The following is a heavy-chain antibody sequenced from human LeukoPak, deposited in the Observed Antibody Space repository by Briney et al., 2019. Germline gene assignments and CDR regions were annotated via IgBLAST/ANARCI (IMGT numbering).Heavy chain of an antibody. V-gene: IGHV3-48*01. CDR1: GFTFSSYS. J-gene: IGHJ4*02. D-gene: IGHD3-22*01. CDR3: ARELNLNYYDSSGYYPPDY. CDR2: ISSSSSTI. Sequence: PGGSLRLSRAASGFTFSSYSMNWVRQAPGKGLEWVSYISSSSSTIYYADSVKGRFTISRDNAKNSLYLQMNSLRAEDTAVYYCARELNLNYYDSSGYYPPDYWGQGTLVTVSS.